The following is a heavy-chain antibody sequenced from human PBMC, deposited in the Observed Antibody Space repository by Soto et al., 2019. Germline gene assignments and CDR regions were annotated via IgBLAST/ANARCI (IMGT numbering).Heavy chain of an antibody. V-gene: IGHV1-46*01. CDR2: INPSGGST. CDR1: GYTFTSYY. J-gene: IGHJ4*02. Sequence: ASVKVSCKASGYTFTSYYMHWVRQAPGQGLEWMGIINPSGGSTSYAQKFQGRVTMTRDTSTSTVYMELSSLRSEDTAVYYCARNQGSGWPFEYWGQGILVTLSS. CDR3: ARNQGSGWPFEY. D-gene: IGHD6-19*01.